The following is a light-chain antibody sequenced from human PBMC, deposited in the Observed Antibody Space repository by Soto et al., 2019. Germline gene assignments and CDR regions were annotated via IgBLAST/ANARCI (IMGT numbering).Light chain of an antibody. CDR1: RSVDTD. CDR2: GAS. Sequence: EILMTQSPATLSVSPCDSATLSCRASRSVDTDLAWYQQKPGQAPRLLIYGASSRATGIPDRFSGSGSGTDFTLTISRLEPEDFAVYYCQQYGSSITFGQGTRLEIK. CDR3: QQYGSSIT. V-gene: IGKV3-20*01. J-gene: IGKJ5*01.